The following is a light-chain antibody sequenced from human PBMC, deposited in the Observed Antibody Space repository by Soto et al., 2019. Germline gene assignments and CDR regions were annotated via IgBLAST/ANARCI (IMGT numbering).Light chain of an antibody. Sequence: QSVLTQPASVFGSPGQSITISCTGTSSDVGGYNYVSWYQQHPGKAPKLMIYDVSNRPSGVSNRFSGSKSGNTASLTISGLQAEDEADHYCSSYTSSSTVVFGGGTKLTVL. CDR3: SSYTSSSTVV. CDR2: DVS. V-gene: IGLV2-14*01. CDR1: SSDVGGYNY. J-gene: IGLJ2*01.